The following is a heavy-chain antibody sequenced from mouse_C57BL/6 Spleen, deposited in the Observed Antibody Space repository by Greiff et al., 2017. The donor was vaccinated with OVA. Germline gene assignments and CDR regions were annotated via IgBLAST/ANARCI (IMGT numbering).Heavy chain of an antibody. CDR1: GYAFTNYL. Sequence: QVQLKQSGAELVRPGTSVKVSCKASGYAFTNYLIEWVKQRPGQGLEWIGVINPGSGGTNYNEKFKGKATLTADKSSSTAYMQLSSLTSEDSAVYFCAREGYYGNYAFFDYWGQGTTLTVSS. CDR3: AREGYYGNYAFFDY. J-gene: IGHJ2*01. V-gene: IGHV1-54*01. D-gene: IGHD2-1*01. CDR2: INPGSGGT.